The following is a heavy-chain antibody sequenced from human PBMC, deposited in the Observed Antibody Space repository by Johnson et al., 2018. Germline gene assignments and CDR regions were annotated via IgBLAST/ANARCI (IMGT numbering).Heavy chain of an antibody. J-gene: IGHJ1*01. CDR1: GFTFSSYA. D-gene: IGHD6-19*01. CDR3: AGDVGSGWDEEYFPH. Sequence: VQLVESGGGLVQPGGSLRLSCAASGFTFSSYAMSWVRPAPGKGLEWVSAISGSGGSTYYAASVKGRFTISRDNAKNSLYLQMTSLRVEDTAVYYCAGDVGSGWDEEYFPHWGQGTLATVSS. CDR2: ISGSGGST. V-gene: IGHV3-23*04.